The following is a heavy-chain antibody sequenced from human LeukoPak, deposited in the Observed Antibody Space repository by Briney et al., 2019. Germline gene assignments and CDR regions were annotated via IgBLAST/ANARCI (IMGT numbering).Heavy chain of an antibody. CDR3: ARGNGRITIFGEWLLVAFDI. J-gene: IGHJ3*02. CDR2: IIPIFGTA. Sequence: SVKVSCKASGYTFTGYYMHWVRQAPGQGLEWMGGIIPIFGTANYAQKFQGRVTITADESTSTAYMELSSLRSEDTAVYYCARGNGRITIFGEWLLVAFDIWGQGTMVTVSS. D-gene: IGHD3-3*01. V-gene: IGHV1-69*13. CDR1: GYTFTGYY.